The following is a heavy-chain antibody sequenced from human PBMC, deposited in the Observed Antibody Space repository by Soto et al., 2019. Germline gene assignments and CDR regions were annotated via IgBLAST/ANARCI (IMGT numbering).Heavy chain of an antibody. CDR2: ISGSGGST. J-gene: IGHJ4*02. Sequence: GGSLRLSCAASGFTFSSYAMSWVRQAPGKGLEWVSAISGSGGSTYYADSVKGRFTISRDNSKNTLYLQMNSLRAEDTAVYYCAKDPGGAIFGVVTQDYWGQGTLVTV. D-gene: IGHD3-3*01. CDR3: AKDPGGAIFGVVTQDY. CDR1: GFTFSSYA. V-gene: IGHV3-23*01.